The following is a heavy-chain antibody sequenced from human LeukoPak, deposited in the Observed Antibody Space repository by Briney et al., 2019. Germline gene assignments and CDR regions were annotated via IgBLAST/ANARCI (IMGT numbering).Heavy chain of an antibody. CDR2: ISGSGGST. V-gene: IGHV3-23*01. D-gene: IGHD2-15*01. CDR3: AKSVVVVAASAGDWFDP. CDR1: GFTFSSYA. Sequence: GGSLRLSCAASGFTFSSYAMSWVRQAPGKGLEWVSAISGSGGSTYYADSVKGRFTISRDNSKNTLYLQMNSLRAEDTAVYYCAKSVVVVAASAGDWFDPWGQGTLVAVSS. J-gene: IGHJ5*02.